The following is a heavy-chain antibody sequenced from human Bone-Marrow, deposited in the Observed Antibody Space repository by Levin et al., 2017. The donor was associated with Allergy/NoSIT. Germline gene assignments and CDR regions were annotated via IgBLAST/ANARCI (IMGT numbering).Heavy chain of an antibody. Sequence: PGGSLRLSCAASGFTFSTHGMHWVRQAPGKGLEWVAVIWDDGRNQLYADAVKGRFTISRDNSRNTLFLQMNSLRAEDTAVYFCARDAFGSGSCQMKHWGQGTLVTVSS. CDR3: ARDAFGSGSCQMKH. D-gene: IGHD3-10*01. V-gene: IGHV3-33*01. CDR2: IWDDGRNQ. J-gene: IGHJ1*01. CDR1: GFTFSTHG.